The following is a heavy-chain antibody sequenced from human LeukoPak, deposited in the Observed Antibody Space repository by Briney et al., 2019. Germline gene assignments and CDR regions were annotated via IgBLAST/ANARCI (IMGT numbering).Heavy chain of an antibody. V-gene: IGHV3-30-3*01. CDR2: ISYDGSNK. Sequence: PGGSLRLSCAASGFTFSSYAMHWVRQAPGKGLEWVAVISYDGSNKYYADSVKGRFTISRDNSKNTLYLQMNSLRAEDTAVYYCARVRETYSSGWSAIDYWGQGTLVTVSS. CDR1: GFTFSSYA. D-gene: IGHD6-19*01. CDR3: ARVRETYSSGWSAIDY. J-gene: IGHJ4*02.